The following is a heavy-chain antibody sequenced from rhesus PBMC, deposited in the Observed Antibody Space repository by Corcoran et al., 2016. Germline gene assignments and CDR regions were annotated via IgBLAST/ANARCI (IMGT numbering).Heavy chain of an antibody. CDR3: AKDADFGIQWVQGYDAFDF. Sequence: EVQLVESGGGLVQPGGSLRLSCPASGFTFSSYGMSWVRQAPGKRLEWVSYISNVGGSTYYADSVTGRFTISRDNSKNTLSLQMNSLRAEDTALYYCAKDADFGIQWVQGYDAFDFWGQGLRVTVSS. CDR2: ISNVGGST. J-gene: IGHJ3*01. V-gene: IGHV3S5*01. D-gene: IGHD5-42*01. CDR1: GFTFSSYG.